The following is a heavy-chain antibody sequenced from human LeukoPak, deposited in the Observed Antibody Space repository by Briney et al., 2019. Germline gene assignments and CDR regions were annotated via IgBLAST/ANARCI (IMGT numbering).Heavy chain of an antibody. J-gene: IGHJ5*02. CDR3: ARDIKFLGWFDP. CDR1: GFTVSSNY. Sequence: GGSLRLSCAASGFTVSSNYMSWVRQAPGKGLGWVSVIYSGGSTYYADYVKGRFTISRDNSKNTLYLQMNSLRAEDTAVYYCARDIKFLGWFDPWGQGTLVTVSS. V-gene: IGHV3-66*01. CDR2: IYSGGST. D-gene: IGHD3-3*01.